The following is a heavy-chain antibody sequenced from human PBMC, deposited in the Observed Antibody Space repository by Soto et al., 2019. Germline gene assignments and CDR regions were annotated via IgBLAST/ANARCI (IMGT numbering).Heavy chain of an antibody. CDR3: ATVDTAMVYYYYGMDV. V-gene: IGHV1-69*12. D-gene: IGHD5-18*01. CDR2: IIPIFGTA. Sequence: QVQLVQSGAEVKKPGSSVKVSCKASGGTFSSYAISWVRQAPGQGLEWMGGIIPIFGTANYAQKFQGRVTITADESTSTAYMELSSLRSVDTAVYYCATVDTAMVYYYYGMDVWGQGTTVTVSS. J-gene: IGHJ6*02. CDR1: GGTFSSYA.